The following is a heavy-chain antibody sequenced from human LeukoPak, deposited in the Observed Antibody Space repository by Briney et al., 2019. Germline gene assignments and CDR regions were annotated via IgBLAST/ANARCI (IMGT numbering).Heavy chain of an antibody. J-gene: IGHJ5*02. CDR1: GYTFTSYD. V-gene: IGHV1-8*01. D-gene: IGHD3-3*01. CDR2: MNPNSGNT. Sequence: ASVKVSCKASGYTFTSYDINWVRQATGQGLEWMGWMNPNSGNTGYAQKFQGRVTMTRNTSISTAYMELSSLRSEDTAVYYCARGTQITIFGVLYYGYWFDPWGQGTLVTVSS. CDR3: ARGTQITIFGVLYYGYWFDP.